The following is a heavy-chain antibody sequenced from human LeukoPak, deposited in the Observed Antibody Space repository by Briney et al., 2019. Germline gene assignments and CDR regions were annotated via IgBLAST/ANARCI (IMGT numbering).Heavy chain of an antibody. CDR3: ARDLRPVTSTPYYFDY. Sequence: GGSLRLSCAASGFTFSSYSMNWVRQAPGKGLEWVSYISSSSSTIYYADSVKGRFTISRDNAKNSPYLQMNSLRAEDTAVYYCARDLRPVTSTPYYFDYWGQGTQVTVSS. CDR2: ISSSSSTI. V-gene: IGHV3-48*04. J-gene: IGHJ4*02. D-gene: IGHD4-17*01. CDR1: GFTFSSYS.